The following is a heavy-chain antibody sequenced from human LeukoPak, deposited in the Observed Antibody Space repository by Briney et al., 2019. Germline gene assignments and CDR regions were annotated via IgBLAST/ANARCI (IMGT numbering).Heavy chain of an antibody. CDR1: GGSISSHF. CDR3: ARDVLECSGASSLNWYDC. CDR2: TYYSGTT. D-gene: IGHD2-15*01. Sequence: SETLSLTCTVSGGSISSHFWTWIRQPPGKGLEWIGYTYYSGTTNYNPSLKNRVNISVDTSKNKFSLRLTSVTAADTAVYYCARDVLECSGASSLNWYDCWGQGIVVAVSS. J-gene: IGHJ5*01. V-gene: IGHV4-59*11.